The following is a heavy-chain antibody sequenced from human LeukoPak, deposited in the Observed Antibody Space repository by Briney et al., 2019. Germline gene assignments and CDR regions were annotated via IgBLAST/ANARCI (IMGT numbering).Heavy chain of an antibody. CDR3: AREGGYYQDSWYFDL. CDR2: IYYSGSI. Sequence: SETLSLTCTVSGGSISSYYWSWIRQPPGKGLEWIGYIYYSGSINYNPSLKSRVTISVDTSKNQFSLKLSSVTAADTAVYYCAREGGYYQDSWYFDLWGRGTLVTVSS. CDR1: GGSISSYY. V-gene: IGHV4-59*01. D-gene: IGHD3-3*01. J-gene: IGHJ2*01.